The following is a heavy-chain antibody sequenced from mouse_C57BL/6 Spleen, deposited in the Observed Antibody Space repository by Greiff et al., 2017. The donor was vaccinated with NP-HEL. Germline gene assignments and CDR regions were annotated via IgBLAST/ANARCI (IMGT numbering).Heavy chain of an antibody. J-gene: IGHJ2*01. CDR3: ARGDRGGYYLDY. CDR2: IHPNSGST. Sequence: QVQLQQPGAELVKPGASVKLSCKASGYTFTSYWMHWVKQRPGQGLEWIGMIHPNSGSTNYNEKFKSKAKLTVDKSSSTAYMQLSSLTSEDSAVYYCARGDRGGYYLDYWGQGTTLTVSS. V-gene: IGHV1-64*01. D-gene: IGHD1-1*02. CDR1: GYTFTSYW.